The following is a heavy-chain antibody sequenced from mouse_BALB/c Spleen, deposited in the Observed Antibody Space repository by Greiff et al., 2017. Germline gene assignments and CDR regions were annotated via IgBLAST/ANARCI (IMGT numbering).Heavy chain of an antibody. CDR1: GFNIKDTY. V-gene: IGHV14-3*02. CDR2: IDPANGNT. Sequence: EVQLQQSGAELVKPGASVKLSCTASGFNIKDTYMHWVKQRPEQGLEWIGRIDPANGNTKYDPKFQGKATITADTSSNTAYLQLSSLTSEDTAVYYCARGGYYRYWYFDVWGAGTTVTVSS. CDR3: ARGGYYRYWYFDV. J-gene: IGHJ1*01. D-gene: IGHD2-14*01.